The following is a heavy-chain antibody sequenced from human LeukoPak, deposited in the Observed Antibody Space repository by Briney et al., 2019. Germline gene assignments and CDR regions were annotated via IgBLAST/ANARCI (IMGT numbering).Heavy chain of an antibody. CDR1: EFSVGSNC. V-gene: IGHV3-66*01. Sequence: GGSLRLSCAASEFSVGSNCMTWVRQAPGKGLEWVSLIYSGGSTYYADSVKGRFTISRDNSKNTLYLQMNSLRAEDTAVYYCARGPKYTVTTYHWFDPWGQGTLVTVSS. CDR3: ARGPKYTVTTYHWFDP. J-gene: IGHJ5*02. CDR2: IYSGGST. D-gene: IGHD4-17*01.